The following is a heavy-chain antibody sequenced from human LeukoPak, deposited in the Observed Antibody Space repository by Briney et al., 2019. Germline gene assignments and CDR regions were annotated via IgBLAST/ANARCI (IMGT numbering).Heavy chain of an antibody. CDR1: GYTFTGYY. J-gene: IGHJ4*02. Sequence: GASVKVSCKASGYTFTGYYMHWVRQAPGQGLEWMGWINPNSGGTNYAQKFQGRVTMTRDTSISTAYMELSRLRSDDTAVYYCARETVTTRFYYFDYWGQGTLVTVSS. CDR2: INPNSGGT. V-gene: IGHV1-2*02. CDR3: ARETVTTRFYYFDY. D-gene: IGHD4-17*01.